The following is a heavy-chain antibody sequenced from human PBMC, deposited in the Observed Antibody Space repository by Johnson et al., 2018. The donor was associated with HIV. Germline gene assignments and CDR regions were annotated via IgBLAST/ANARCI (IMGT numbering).Heavy chain of an antibody. CDR3: AREGSGWYDAFDI. D-gene: IGHD6-19*01. CDR2: INSDGSST. Sequence: VQLVESGGGVVRPGGSLRLSCAASGFTFSSYWMHWVRQAPGKGLVWVSRINSDGSSTNYEDSVKGRFTISRDNAKNTLYLQMNSLRAEDTAVYYCAREGSGWYDAFDIWGQGTMVTVSS. J-gene: IGHJ3*02. V-gene: IGHV3-74*01. CDR1: GFTFSSYW.